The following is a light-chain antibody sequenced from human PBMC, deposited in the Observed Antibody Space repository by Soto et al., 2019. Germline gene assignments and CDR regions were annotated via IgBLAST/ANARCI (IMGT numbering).Light chain of an antibody. V-gene: IGKV3-20*01. CDR3: QQYGSSPRT. Sequence: DIVLTQSPGTLSLSPGEIATLSCRASQSVSSSYLAWYQQKPCQAPRLLIYGASSRATGIPDRFSGSGSGTDFTLTISRLEPEDLAVYYCQQYGSSPRTFGQGPKVELK. J-gene: IGKJ1*01. CDR2: GAS. CDR1: QSVSSSY.